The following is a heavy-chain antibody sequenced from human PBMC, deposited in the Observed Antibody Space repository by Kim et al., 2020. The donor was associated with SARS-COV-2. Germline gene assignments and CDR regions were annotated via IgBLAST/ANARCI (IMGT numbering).Heavy chain of an antibody. V-gene: IGHV3-23*01. Sequence: DAMNGPFTISRDNSKTTLYLQMTSLRAEDTAVYYCAKGVVVVVAAPGWFDPWGQGTLVTVSS. D-gene: IGHD2-15*01. J-gene: IGHJ5*02. CDR3: AKGVVVVVAAPGWFDP.